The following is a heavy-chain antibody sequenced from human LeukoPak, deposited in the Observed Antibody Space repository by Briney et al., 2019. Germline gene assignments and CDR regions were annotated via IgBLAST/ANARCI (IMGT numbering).Heavy chain of an antibody. Sequence: PGGSLRLSCAASGFTFSNHWMLWVRQGPGKGLVWVSYMNGDGSSTSYADSVKGRFTISRDNAKNTLYLQMNSLRAEDTAVYYCARGGVPAGFDIWGQGTTVTASS. J-gene: IGHJ3*02. V-gene: IGHV3-74*01. CDR3: ARGGVPAGFDI. CDR1: GFTFSNHW. D-gene: IGHD2-2*01. CDR2: MNGDGSST.